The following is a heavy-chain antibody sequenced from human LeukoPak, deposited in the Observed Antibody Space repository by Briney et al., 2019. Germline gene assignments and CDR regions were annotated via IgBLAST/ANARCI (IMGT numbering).Heavy chain of an antibody. CDR1: GGTFSSYA. CDR2: IIPILGIA. V-gene: IGHV1-69*04. Sequence: ASVKVSCKASGGTFSSYAISWVRQAPGQGLEWMGRIIPILGIANYAQKFQGRITITADKSTSTAYMELNSLRPEDTAVYYCARISEDCSGGSCYLSNWFDPWGQGTLVTVSS. J-gene: IGHJ5*02. CDR3: ARISEDCSGGSCYLSNWFDP. D-gene: IGHD2-15*01.